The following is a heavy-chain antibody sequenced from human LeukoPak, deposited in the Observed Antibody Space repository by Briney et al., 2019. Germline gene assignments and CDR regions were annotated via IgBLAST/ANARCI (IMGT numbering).Heavy chain of an antibody. CDR1: GVSISSSNW. J-gene: IGHJ3*02. Sequence: PSGTLSLTCAVSGVSISSSNWWSWVRQPPGKGLEWIGEIYHSGSTNYNPSLKSRVTISVDKSKNQFSLKLSSVTAADTAVYYCARVGCSSTSCYGDAFDIWGQGTMVTVSS. D-gene: IGHD2-2*01. V-gene: IGHV4-4*02. CDR3: ARVGCSSTSCYGDAFDI. CDR2: IYHSGST.